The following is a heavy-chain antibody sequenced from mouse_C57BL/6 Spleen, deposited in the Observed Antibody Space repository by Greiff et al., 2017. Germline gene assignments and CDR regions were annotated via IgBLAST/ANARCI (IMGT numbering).Heavy chain of an antibody. D-gene: IGHD1-1*01. V-gene: IGHV1-80*01. J-gene: IGHJ2*01. CDR1: GYAFSSYW. Sequence: VQLQQSGAELVKPGASVKISCKASGYAFSSYWMNWVKQRPGKGLEWIGQIYPGDGDTNYNGKFKGKATLTADKSSSTAYMQLSSLTSEDSAVYVCGRGYIITTVVSDYWGQGTLLTVSA. CDR2: IYPGDGDT. CDR3: GRGYIITTVVSDY.